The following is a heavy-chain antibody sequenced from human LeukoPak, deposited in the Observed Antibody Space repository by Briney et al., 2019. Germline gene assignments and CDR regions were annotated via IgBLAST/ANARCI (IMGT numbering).Heavy chain of an antibody. D-gene: IGHD2-21*02. Sequence: PGGSLRLSCAASGFTFSSYWMHWVRQAPGKGLVWVSRITSDGSSTTYADSVKGRFTISRDNAKNTLYLQMNSLRAEDTAVYYCARNPSCGGDCYSLDYWGQGTLVTVSS. V-gene: IGHV3-74*01. CDR2: ITSDGSST. J-gene: IGHJ4*02. CDR3: ARNPSCGGDCYSLDY. CDR1: GFTFSSYW.